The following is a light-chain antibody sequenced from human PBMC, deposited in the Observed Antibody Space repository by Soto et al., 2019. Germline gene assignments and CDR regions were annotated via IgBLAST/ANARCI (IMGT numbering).Light chain of an antibody. J-gene: IGKJ1*01. V-gene: IGKV3-20*01. CDR3: QQCATIPGT. CDR2: GTS. CDR1: QSISGNY. Sequence: EIVLTQSPCTLSLSLGERATLSCRASQSISGNYLHWYQQKPGQAPRLLIFGTSSRHTGLPSRFSGGGSGTDFTLTISRLEPEDFAAYHCQQCATIPGTFGQGTKVEIK.